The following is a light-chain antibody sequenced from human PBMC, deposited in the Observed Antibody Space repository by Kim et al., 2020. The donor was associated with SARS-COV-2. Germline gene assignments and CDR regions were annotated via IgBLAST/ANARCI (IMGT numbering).Light chain of an antibody. CDR2: RDN. CDR3: SAWDSSLSAWV. J-gene: IGLJ3*02. CDR1: PKNVGNRG. V-gene: IGLV10-54*04. Sequence: ATLPRPGTPKNVGNRGAAWLPQFQGRPPRFLSYRDNTRPSGISQRFSASRSGTTASLTITGVQPEDEADYYCSAWDSSLSAWVFGGGTQLTVL.